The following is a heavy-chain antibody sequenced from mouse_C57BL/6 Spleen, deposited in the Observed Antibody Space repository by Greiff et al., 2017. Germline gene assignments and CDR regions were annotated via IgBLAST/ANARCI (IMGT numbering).Heavy chain of an antibody. V-gene: IGHV5-17*01. D-gene: IGHD2-4*01. Sequence: VQLKESGGGLVKPGGSLKLSCAASGFTFSDYGMHWVRQAPEKGLEWVAYISSGSSTIYYADTVKGRFTISRDNAKNTLFLQMTSLRSEDTAMYYCARGIYYDYDGGFAYWGQGTLVTVSA. CDR3: ARGIYYDYDGGFAY. CDR1: GFTFSDYG. J-gene: IGHJ3*01. CDR2: ISSGSSTI.